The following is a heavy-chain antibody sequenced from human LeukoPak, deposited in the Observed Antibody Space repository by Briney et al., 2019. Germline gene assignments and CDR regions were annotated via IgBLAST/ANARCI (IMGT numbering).Heavy chain of an antibody. Sequence: ASVKVSCKASGYTFTGYYMHWVRQAPGQGLEWMGWMNPNSGNTGYAQKFQGRVTMTRNTSISTAYMGLSSLRSEDTAVYYCARNYDFWIKRYGAQYYGMDVWGQGTTVTVSS. CDR1: GYTFTGYY. J-gene: IGHJ6*02. V-gene: IGHV1-8*02. CDR2: MNPNSGNT. D-gene: IGHD3-3*01. CDR3: ARNYDFWIKRYGAQYYGMDV.